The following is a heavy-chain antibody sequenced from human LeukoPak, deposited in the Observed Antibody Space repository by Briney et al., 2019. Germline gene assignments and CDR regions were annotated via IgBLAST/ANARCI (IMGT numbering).Heavy chain of an antibody. Sequence: PGGSLRLSCAASGFTFSSYWMSWVRQAPGKGLEWVANIKQDGSEKYYVDSVKGRFTISRDNAKNSLYLQMNSLRAEDTAVYYCAREGYCSSTSCYEALYYYYGMDVWGQGTTVTVSS. CDR2: IKQDGSEK. V-gene: IGHV3-7*01. CDR1: GFTFSSYW. J-gene: IGHJ6*02. CDR3: AREGYCSSTSCYEALYYYYGMDV. D-gene: IGHD2-2*01.